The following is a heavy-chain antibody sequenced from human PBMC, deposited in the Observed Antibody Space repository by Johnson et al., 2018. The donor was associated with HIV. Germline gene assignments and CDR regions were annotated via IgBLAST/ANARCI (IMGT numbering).Heavy chain of an antibody. CDR2: IKQDGSEK. CDR1: GFTFSSYW. Sequence: VKLVESGGVVVQPGGSLRLSCAASGFTFSSYWMSWVRQAPGKGLEWVANIKQDGSEKYYVDSVKGRFTISRDNAKNSLYLQMNSLRAEDTAVYYCARVAVAGSCPAMTERDAFDIWGQGTMVTVSS. V-gene: IGHV3-7*05. CDR3: ARVAVAGSCPAMTERDAFDI. J-gene: IGHJ3*02. D-gene: IGHD6-19*01.